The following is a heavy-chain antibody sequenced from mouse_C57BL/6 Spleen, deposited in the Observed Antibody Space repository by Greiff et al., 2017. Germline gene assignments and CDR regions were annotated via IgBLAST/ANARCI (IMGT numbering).Heavy chain of an antibody. J-gene: IGHJ4*01. CDR2: IDPDSGGT. D-gene: IGHD2-14*01. Sequence: QVQLQQSGAELVRPGASVTMSCKASGYTFTDYDMNWVKQTTVHGLEWIGAIDPDSGGTGYNQKFKGKAILTADQSSSTAYMELHSLTSEDSAVYYCTRGGTQKAMDYWGQGTSVTVSS. V-gene: IGHV1-15*01. CDR1: GYTFTDYD. CDR3: TRGGTQKAMDY.